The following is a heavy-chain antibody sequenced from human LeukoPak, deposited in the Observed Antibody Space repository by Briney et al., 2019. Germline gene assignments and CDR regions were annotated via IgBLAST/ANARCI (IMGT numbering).Heavy chain of an antibody. CDR3: AKDGPMVRGVISPTLYYFDY. CDR2: ISYDGSNK. CDR1: GFTFSSYG. Sequence: PGGSLRLSCAASGFTFSSYGMHWVRQAPGKGLEWVAVISYDGSNKYYADSVKGRFTISRDNSKNTLYLQMNSLRAEDTAVYYCAKDGPMVRGVISPTLYYFDYWGQGTLVTVSS. D-gene: IGHD3-10*01. V-gene: IGHV3-30*18. J-gene: IGHJ4*02.